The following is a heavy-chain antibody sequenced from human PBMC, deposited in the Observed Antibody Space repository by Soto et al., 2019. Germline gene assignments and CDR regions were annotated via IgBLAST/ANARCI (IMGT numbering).Heavy chain of an antibody. J-gene: IGHJ6*03. V-gene: IGHV4-34*01. D-gene: IGHD3-16*02. CDR3: ARAHHKLYDYIWGSYRREYYCMDV. CDR2: INHSGST. CDR1: GGSFSGYY. Sequence: PSETLSLTCAVYGGSFSGYYWSWIRQPPGKGLEWIGEINHSGSTNYNPSLKSRVTISVDTSKNQFSLKLSSVTAADTAVYYCARAHHKLYDYIWGSYRREYYCMDVWGKGTTVTVSS.